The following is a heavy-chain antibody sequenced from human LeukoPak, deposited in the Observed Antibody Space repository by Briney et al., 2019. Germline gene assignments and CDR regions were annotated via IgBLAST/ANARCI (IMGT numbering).Heavy chain of an antibody. J-gene: IGHJ4*02. CDR1: GGSFSGYY. Sequence: SETLSITCAVYGGSFSGYYWSWIRQPPGKGLEWIGEINHSGSTNYNPSLKSRVTISVDTSKNQFSLKLSSVTAADTAVYYCARGLGGELDYWGQGTLVTVSS. CDR2: INHSGST. V-gene: IGHV4-34*01. D-gene: IGHD4-23*01. CDR3: ARGLGGELDY.